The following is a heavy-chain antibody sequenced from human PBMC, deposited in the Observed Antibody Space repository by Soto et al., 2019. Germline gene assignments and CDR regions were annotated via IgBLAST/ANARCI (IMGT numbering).Heavy chain of an antibody. J-gene: IGHJ5*02. D-gene: IGHD1-26*01. CDR3: ARLLGMSQIDP. CDR2: IYYSGNT. Sequence: SETLSLTCTVSGGSISSHYWSWIRQPPGKGLEWIAYIYYSGNTNYNPSLKSRVTISVDTSKNQLSLKLSSVTAADTAVYYCARLLGMSQIDPWGQGTLVTVSS. CDR1: GGSISSHY. V-gene: IGHV4-59*11.